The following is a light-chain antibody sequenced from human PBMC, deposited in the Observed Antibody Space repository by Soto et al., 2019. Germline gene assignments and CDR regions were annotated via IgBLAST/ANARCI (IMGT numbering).Light chain of an antibody. V-gene: IGLV1-47*01. CDR2: RNN. Sequence: QSVLTQPPSASGTPGQRVTISCSGSSSNIGSNYVYWYQQLPGTAPKLLIYRNNQRPSGVPGRFSGSKSGTSAPLAISGLRSEDEADYYCAAWDDSLSVLFGTGTKVTVL. CDR3: AAWDDSLSVL. CDR1: SSNIGSNY. J-gene: IGLJ1*01.